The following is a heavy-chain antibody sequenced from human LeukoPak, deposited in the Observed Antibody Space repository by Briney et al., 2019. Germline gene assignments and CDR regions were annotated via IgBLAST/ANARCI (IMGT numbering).Heavy chain of an antibody. V-gene: IGHV4-4*07. J-gene: IGHJ5*02. Sequence: PSETLSLTCTVSGASISIYYWSWLRQPAGKGLEWIGRIYTSGSTSYNPSLKSRVTMSVDTSKNQFSLKLSSVTAADTAVYNCARDEGYSYGRNWFDPWGQGTLVTVSS. CDR2: IYTSGST. CDR3: ARDEGYSYGRNWFDP. CDR1: GASISIYY. D-gene: IGHD5-18*01.